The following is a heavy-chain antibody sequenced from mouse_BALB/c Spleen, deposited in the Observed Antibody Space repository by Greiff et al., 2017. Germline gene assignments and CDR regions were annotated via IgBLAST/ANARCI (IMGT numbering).Heavy chain of an antibody. CDR1: GDSITSGY. V-gene: IGHV3-8*02. CDR2: ISYSGST. D-gene: IGHD2-14*01. CDR3: AMAYYGYDGFWFAY. J-gene: IGHJ3*01. Sequence: EVQLVESGPSLVKPSQTLSLTCSVTGDSITSGYWNWIRKFPGNKLEYMGYISYSGSTYYNPSLKSRISITRDTSKNQYYLQLNSVTTEDTATYYCAMAYYGYDGFWFAYWGQGTLVTVSA.